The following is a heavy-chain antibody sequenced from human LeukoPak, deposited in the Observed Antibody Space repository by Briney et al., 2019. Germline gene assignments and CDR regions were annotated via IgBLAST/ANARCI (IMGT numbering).Heavy chain of an antibody. CDR1: GFTFSRHW. J-gene: IGHJ6*02. CDR3: TRVQAGRSGLMDV. Sequence: GGSLRLSCAASGFTFSRHWMSWVRQAPGKGLEWVATTNLDGGAEYYVDSVKGRFTISRDNAKNSLYLQMNSLRVEDTAVYHCTRVQAGRSGLMDVWGRGTTVTVSS. V-gene: IGHV3-7*02. D-gene: IGHD2-8*02. CDR2: TNLDGGAE.